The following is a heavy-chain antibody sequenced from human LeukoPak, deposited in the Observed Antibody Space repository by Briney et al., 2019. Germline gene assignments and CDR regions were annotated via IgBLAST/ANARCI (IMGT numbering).Heavy chain of an antibody. V-gene: IGHV3-21*01. CDR3: ARDADSSSWSMYYYYGMDV. Sequence: GGSLRLSCAASGFTFSSYSMNWVRQAPGKGLEWVSSISSSSGYIYYADSVKGRFTISRDNAKNSLYLQMNSLRAEDTVVYYCARDADSSSWSMYYYYGMDVWGQGTTVTVSS. J-gene: IGHJ6*02. CDR1: GFTFSSYS. CDR2: ISSSSGYI. D-gene: IGHD6-13*01.